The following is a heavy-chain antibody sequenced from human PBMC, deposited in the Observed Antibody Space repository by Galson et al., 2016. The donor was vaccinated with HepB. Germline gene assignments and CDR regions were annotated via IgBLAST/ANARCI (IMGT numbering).Heavy chain of an antibody. Sequence: SETLSLTCTVSGASIRSSNYYWAWIRQPPGKGLEWFGSTYYSGSTPYTASPTSRGTRSIATPPNQFSLRLTSVHATDTAVYYCARARRNWNRGDFDYWGQGTLVTASS. D-gene: IGHD1-1*01. J-gene: IGHJ4*02. V-gene: IGHV4-39*07. CDR1: GASIRSSNYY. CDR2: TYYSGST. CDR3: ARARRNWNRGDFDY.